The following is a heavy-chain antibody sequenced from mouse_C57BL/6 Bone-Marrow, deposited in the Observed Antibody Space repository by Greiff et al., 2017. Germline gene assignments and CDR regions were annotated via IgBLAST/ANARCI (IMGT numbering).Heavy chain of an antibody. V-gene: IGHV1-4*01. D-gene: IGHD1-1*01. CDR2: INPSSGYT. CDR1: GYTFTSYT. Sequence: QVQLKESGAELARPGASVKMSCKASGYTFTSYTMHWVKQRPGQGLEWIGYINPSSGYTKYNQKFKDKATLTADKSSSTAYMQLSSLTSEDSAVYYCARHYGSSDWYFDVWGTGTTVTDSS. CDR3: ARHYGSSDWYFDV. J-gene: IGHJ1*03.